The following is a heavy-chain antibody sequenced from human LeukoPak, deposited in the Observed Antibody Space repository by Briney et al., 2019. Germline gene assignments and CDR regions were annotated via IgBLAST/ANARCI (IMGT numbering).Heavy chain of an antibody. CDR2: INPKNGGT. CDR1: GYTFIGYY. CDR3: VRDRDDHVWENYIPRAWFDP. J-gene: IGHJ5*02. D-gene: IGHD3-16*01. Sequence: GASVKVSCKTSGYTFIGYYINWVRQAPGQGLEWMGWINPKNGGTNYAQKFQGRVTMTRDTSIGTAYMELNRLRSDDTAVYYCVRDRDDHVWENYIPRAWFDPWGQGTLVTVSS. V-gene: IGHV1-2*02.